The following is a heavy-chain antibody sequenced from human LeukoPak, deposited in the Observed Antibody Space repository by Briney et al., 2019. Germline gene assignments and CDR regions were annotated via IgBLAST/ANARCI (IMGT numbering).Heavy chain of an antibody. CDR1: GGTFSSYA. V-gene: IGHV1-69*04. D-gene: IGHD1-26*01. Sequence: GASVKVSCKASGGTFSSYAISWVRRAPGQGLEWMGRIIPILGIANYAQKFQGRVTITADKSTSTAYMELGSLRSEDTAVYYCASPESIVGATRFRRFDYWGQGTLVTVAS. CDR2: IIPILGIA. CDR3: ASPESIVGATRFRRFDY. J-gene: IGHJ4*02.